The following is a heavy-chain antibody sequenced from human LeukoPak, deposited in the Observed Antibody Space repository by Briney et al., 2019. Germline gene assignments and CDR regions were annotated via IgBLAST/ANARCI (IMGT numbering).Heavy chain of an antibody. V-gene: IGHV3-74*03. CDR1: GFIFTDYW. D-gene: IGHD6-19*01. Sequence: GGSMRLSCAVSGFIFTDYWMHWVRQGPGKELVWVARIRGDGRATTYADSVKGRFTISRDNAMNTVFLQMKSLRAEDTGTYYCARFYFPEEHDRAWYEAHWGQGVLVTVS. J-gene: IGHJ4*02. CDR3: ARFYFPEEHDRAWYEAH. CDR2: IRGDGRAT.